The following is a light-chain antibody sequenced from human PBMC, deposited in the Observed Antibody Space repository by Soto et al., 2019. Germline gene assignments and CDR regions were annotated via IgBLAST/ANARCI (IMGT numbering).Light chain of an antibody. CDR3: RNLGTGIQV. J-gene: IGLJ3*02. Sequence: QSVLTQSPSASASLGASAKLTCTLSSEYITYAIAWHQQQSGTGPRFLMKINDDGTHSKGDGFFARFSGSSSGAERHLTISSLQYEDEAYYYCRNLGTGIQVFGRGTKLTVL. CDR2: INDDGTH. CDR1: SEYITYA. V-gene: IGLV4-69*01.